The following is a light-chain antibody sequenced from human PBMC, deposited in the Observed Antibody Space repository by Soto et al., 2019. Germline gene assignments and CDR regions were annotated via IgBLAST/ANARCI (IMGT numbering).Light chain of an antibody. Sequence: DIQMTQSPSTLSASVGDRVTITCRASQSISRWLTWYQQKPGKAPKVLIYDASSLESGVPSRFSGSGSGTEFTLTITSLQPYDLGTYYCQQYNSPATFGQGTKLEIK. J-gene: IGKJ2*01. CDR3: QQYNSPAT. CDR2: DAS. V-gene: IGKV1-5*01. CDR1: QSISRW.